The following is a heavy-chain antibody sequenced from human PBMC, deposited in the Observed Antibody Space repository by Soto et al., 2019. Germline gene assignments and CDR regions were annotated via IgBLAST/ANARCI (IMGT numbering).Heavy chain of an antibody. D-gene: IGHD3-22*01. V-gene: IGHV4-31*03. CDR1: GGSISSGGYY. J-gene: IGHJ4*02. CDR2: IYYSGST. Sequence: SETLSLTCTVSGGSISSGGYYWSWIRQHPGKGLEWIGYIYYSGSTYYNPSLKSRVTISVDTSKNQFSLKLSSVTAADTAVYYCAGAPYYYDSSGYYYYFDYWGQGTLVTVSS. CDR3: AGAPYYYDSSGYYYYFDY.